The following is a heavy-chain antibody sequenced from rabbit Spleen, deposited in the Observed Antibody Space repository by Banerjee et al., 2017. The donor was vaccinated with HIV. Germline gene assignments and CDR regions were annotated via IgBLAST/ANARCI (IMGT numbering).Heavy chain of an antibody. Sequence: QSLEESGGDLVKPGASLTLTCTASSVSFSISSYMCWVRQAPGKGLEWIACIDAGSSSFTYFATWAKGRFTISKPSSTTVTLQMTRLTAADTATYFCARDLTDIIGWNFGWWGPGTLVTVS. D-gene: IGHD1-1*01. CDR2: IDAGSSSFT. CDR3: ARDLTDIIGWNFGW. V-gene: IGHV1S40*01. J-gene: IGHJ4*01. CDR1: SVSFSISSY.